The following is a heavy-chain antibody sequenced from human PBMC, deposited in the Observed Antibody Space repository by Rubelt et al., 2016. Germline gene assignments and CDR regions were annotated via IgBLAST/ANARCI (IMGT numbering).Heavy chain of an antibody. D-gene: IGHD3-3*01. Sequence: QVQLQRWGAGLLNPSETLSLTCGVYGGSFSGYHWRWIRQPPGKGLEWIGTIYYNGATRYNPSFQSRVTISVDTSKKQFSLRLSSVTAADTAVYYCAIEMRFLEWLPPGSDYWGQGTLVTVSS. V-gene: IGHV4-34*01. CDR2: IYYNGAT. CDR3: AIEMRFLEWLPPGSDY. CDR1: GGSFSGYH. J-gene: IGHJ4*02.